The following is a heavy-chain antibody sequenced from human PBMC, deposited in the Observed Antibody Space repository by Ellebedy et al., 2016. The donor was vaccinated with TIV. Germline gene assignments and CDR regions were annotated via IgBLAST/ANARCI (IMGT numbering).Heavy chain of an antibody. CDR3: ARDLGRYGMDV. CDR1: GGSISSYY. Sequence: MPSETLSLTCTVSGGSISSYYWSWIRQPPGQGLEWIGDIHHSGNSHIHPSLKSRVTLSLDTSKNQFSLGLSSVTAADTATYYCARDLGRYGMDVWGQGTTVTVSS. CDR2: IHHSGNS. J-gene: IGHJ6*02. V-gene: IGHV4-59*01.